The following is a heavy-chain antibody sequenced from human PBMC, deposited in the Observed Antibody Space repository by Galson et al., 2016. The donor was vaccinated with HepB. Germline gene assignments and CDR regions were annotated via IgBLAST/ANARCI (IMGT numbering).Heavy chain of an antibody. V-gene: IGHV3-74*01. CDR1: GFTFSSYW. CDR2: INSDGSST. CDR3: AKWSDAAATY. J-gene: IGHJ4*02. Sequence: SLRLSCAASGFTFSSYWMHWVRQAPGKGLVWVSRINSDGSSTSYADSVKGRFTISRDNTKNTLYLQMSSLTAEDTAVYYCAKWSDAAATYWGQGALVTVSS. D-gene: IGHD6-13*01.